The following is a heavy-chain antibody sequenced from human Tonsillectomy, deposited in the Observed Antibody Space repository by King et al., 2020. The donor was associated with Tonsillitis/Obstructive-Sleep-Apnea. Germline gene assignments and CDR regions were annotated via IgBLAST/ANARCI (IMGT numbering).Heavy chain of an antibody. Sequence: QLVQSGAEVKKPVASVKVSCKVSGYTLTELSMHWVRQAPGKGLEWMGGFDPEDGETIYAQKFQGRVTMTEDTSTDTAYMELSSLRSEDTAVYYCSTIVGATRWFDPWGQGTLVTVSS. V-gene: IGHV1-24*01. CDR2: FDPEDGET. CDR3: STIVGATRWFDP. D-gene: IGHD1-26*01. CDR1: GYTLTELS. J-gene: IGHJ5*02.